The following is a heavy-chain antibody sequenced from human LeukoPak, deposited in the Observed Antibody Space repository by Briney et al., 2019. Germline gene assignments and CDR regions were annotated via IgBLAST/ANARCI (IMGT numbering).Heavy chain of an antibody. J-gene: IGHJ4*02. CDR3: ARDSGPELGRTPFDY. CDR2: IIPIFGTA. CDR1: GGTFSSYA. Sequence: ASVKVSCKASGGTFSSYAISWVRQAPGQGLEWMGGIIPIFGTANYAQKFQGRVTITADESTSTAYMELSSLRSEDTAVYYCARDSGPELGRTPFDYWGQGTLVTVSS. D-gene: IGHD1-1*01. V-gene: IGHV1-69*13.